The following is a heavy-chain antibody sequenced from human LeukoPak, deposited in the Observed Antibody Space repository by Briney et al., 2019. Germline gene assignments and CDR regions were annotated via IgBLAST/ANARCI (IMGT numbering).Heavy chain of an antibody. Sequence: GGSLRLSCAASGFTFSSYGMHWVRQAPGKGLEWVAVIWYDGSNKYYADSVKGRFTISRDNSKNTLYLQMNSLRAEDTAVYYCARARMSYYYDSSGTQDYFDYWGQGTLVTVSS. CDR2: IWYDGSNK. CDR1: GFTFSSYG. J-gene: IGHJ4*02. CDR3: ARARMSYYYDSSGTQDYFDY. D-gene: IGHD3-22*01. V-gene: IGHV3-33*01.